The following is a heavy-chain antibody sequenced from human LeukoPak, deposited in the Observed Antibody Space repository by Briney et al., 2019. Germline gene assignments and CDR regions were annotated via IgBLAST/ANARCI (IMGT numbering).Heavy chain of an antibody. CDR3: AKDSRDYYYMDV. J-gene: IGHJ6*03. V-gene: IGHV3-43D*03. Sequence: SAGSLRLSCAASGFTFDDYAMHWVRQAPGKGLEWVWLISWDGGSTYYADSVKGRFTISRDNSKNSLYLQMNSLRAEDTALYYCAKDSRDYYYMDVWGKGTMVTVSS. CDR2: ISWDGGST. CDR1: GFTFDDYA.